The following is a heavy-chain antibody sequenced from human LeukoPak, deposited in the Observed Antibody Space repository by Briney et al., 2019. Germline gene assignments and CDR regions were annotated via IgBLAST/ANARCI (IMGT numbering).Heavy chain of an antibody. CDR2: ISGSGGST. Sequence: PGGSLRRSCAASGFTFSSYAMSWVRQAPGKGLEWVSAISGSGGSTYYADSVKGRFTISRDNSKNTLYLQMNSLRAEDTAVYYCAKDIKYQLLYYFDYWGQGTLVTVSS. V-gene: IGHV3-23*01. CDR1: GFTFSSYA. CDR3: AKDIKYQLLYYFDY. D-gene: IGHD2-2*01. J-gene: IGHJ4*02.